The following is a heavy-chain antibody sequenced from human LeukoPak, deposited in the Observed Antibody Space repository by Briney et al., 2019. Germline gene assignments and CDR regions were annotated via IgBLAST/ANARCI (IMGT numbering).Heavy chain of an antibody. Sequence: GASVKVSCKAPGYSFSDYAIQWVRQAPGQRLEWMGWINAGNGKTKYSQNFQGRGTITRDRSASTAYMELSSLRSEDTSIYYCARGRWTATETTYYLDYWGQGTLVTVSS. V-gene: IGHV1-3*01. CDR2: INAGNGKT. J-gene: IGHJ4*02. CDR1: GYSFSDYA. CDR3: ARGRWTATETTYYLDY. D-gene: IGHD4-17*01.